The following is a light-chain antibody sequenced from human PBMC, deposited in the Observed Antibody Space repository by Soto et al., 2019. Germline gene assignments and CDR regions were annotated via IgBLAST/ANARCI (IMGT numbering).Light chain of an antibody. CDR3: QQYNSYWT. CDR1: QAIGSY. J-gene: IGKJ1*01. Sequence: AIQLTQSPSSLAASVGDRVTITCRASQAIGSYLDWYQQKPGKAPKLLIYDASSLESGVPSRFSGSGSGTEFTLTISSLQPDDFATYYCQQYNSYWTFGQGTKVDIK. V-gene: IGKV1-13*02. CDR2: DAS.